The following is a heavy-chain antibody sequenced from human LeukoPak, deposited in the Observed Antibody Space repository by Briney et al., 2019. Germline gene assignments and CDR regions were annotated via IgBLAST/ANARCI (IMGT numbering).Heavy chain of an antibody. V-gene: IGHV4-34*01. J-gene: IGHJ4*02. CDR3: ARGLRDYYDSSGYPTVHFDY. Sequence: SETLSLTCAVYGGPFSGYYWSWIRQPPGKGLEWIGEINHSGSTNYNPSLKSRVTISVDTSKNQFSLKLSSVTAADTAVYYCARGLRDYYDSSGYPTVHFDYWGQGTLVTVSS. D-gene: IGHD3-22*01. CDR2: INHSGST. CDR1: GGPFSGYY.